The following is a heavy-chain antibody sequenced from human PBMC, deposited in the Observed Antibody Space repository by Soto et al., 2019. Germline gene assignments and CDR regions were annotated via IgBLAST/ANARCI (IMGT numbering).Heavy chain of an antibody. D-gene: IGHD3-16*01. V-gene: IGHV3-30*18. CDR3: ANQGRGSCFAY. CDR2: ISNDGSSE. Sequence: QVQLVESGGSVVQPGRSLRLSCAASGFTFNKYGMHWVRQAPGKGLEWVAAISNDGSSEYYADSVLGRFTISRDHPKNPLCLQMNSLKSEATAVYSGANQGRGSCFAYWGQGTLVTVSS. J-gene: IGHJ4*02. CDR1: GFTFNKYG.